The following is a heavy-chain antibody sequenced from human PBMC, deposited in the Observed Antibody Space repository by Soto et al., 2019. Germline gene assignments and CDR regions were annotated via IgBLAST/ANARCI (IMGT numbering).Heavy chain of an antibody. CDR1: GGTFSSYA. V-gene: IGHV1-69*12. J-gene: IGHJ3*02. CDR3: ARETMIVVVTSPNAFDI. CDR2: IIPIFGTA. Sequence: QVQLVQSGAEVKKPGSSVKVSCKASGGTFSSYAISWVRQAPGQGLEWMGGIIPIFGTANYAQKFQGRVTITADESTSTAYMELRSLRSEDTAVYYCARETMIVVVTSPNAFDIWGQGTMVTVSS. D-gene: IGHD3-22*01.